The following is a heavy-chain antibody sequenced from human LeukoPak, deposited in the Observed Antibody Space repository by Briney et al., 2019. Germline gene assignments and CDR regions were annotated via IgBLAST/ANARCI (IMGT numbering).Heavy chain of an antibody. V-gene: IGHV1-58*01. CDR1: GFTFTSSA. D-gene: IGHD5-18*01. Sequence: SVKVSCKASGFTFTSSAVLWVRQARGQRLEWIGWIVVGSGNTNYAQKFQEGVTITRDMSTSTAYMELSSLRSEDTAVYYCAAEMDTAMALDYWGQGTLVTVSS. J-gene: IGHJ4*02. CDR2: IVVGSGNT. CDR3: AAEMDTAMALDY.